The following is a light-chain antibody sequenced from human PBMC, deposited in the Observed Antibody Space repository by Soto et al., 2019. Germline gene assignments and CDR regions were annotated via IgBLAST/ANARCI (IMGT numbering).Light chain of an antibody. V-gene: IGLV2-23*01. Sequence: QSLLTQPASVSRSPGQSITISCSGTSSNIGGYNVVSWYQQHPGKAPKVIVYEGIKRPSGVSDRFSGSTSGSTASLTISGIQAEDDAEYYCCSDVGATAYGVGSGTKVTV. CDR3: CSDVGATAYG. J-gene: IGLJ1*01. CDR1: SSNIGGYNV. CDR2: EGI.